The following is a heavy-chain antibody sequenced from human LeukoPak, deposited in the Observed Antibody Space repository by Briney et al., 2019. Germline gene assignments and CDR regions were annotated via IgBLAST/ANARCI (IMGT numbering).Heavy chain of an antibody. V-gene: IGHV1-2*02. CDR2: INPNSGGT. CDR1: GYTFSDYH. Sequence: ASVKVSCKASGYTFSDYHMHWVRQAPGQGLEWMGWINPNSGGTNYAQKFQGRVSMTRDTSISTAYMELSWLRSDDTAVYYCARQMDSYYYGMDVWGQGTTVTVSS. J-gene: IGHJ6*02. CDR3: ARQMDSYYYGMDV.